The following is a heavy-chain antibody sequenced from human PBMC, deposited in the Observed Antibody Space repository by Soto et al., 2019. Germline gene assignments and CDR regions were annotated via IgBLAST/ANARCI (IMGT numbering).Heavy chain of an antibody. CDR1: GYTFTSYD. D-gene: IGHD2-2*01. J-gene: IGHJ6*03. Sequence: ASVKVSCKASGYTFTSYDINWVRQATGQGLEWMGWMNPNSGNTGYAQKFQGRVTMTRNTSISTAYMELSSLRSEDTAVYYCVIVPYCSSTSCDDSYYYYYMDVWGKGTTVTVSS. CDR2: MNPNSGNT. CDR3: VIVPYCSSTSCDDSYYYYYMDV. V-gene: IGHV1-8*01.